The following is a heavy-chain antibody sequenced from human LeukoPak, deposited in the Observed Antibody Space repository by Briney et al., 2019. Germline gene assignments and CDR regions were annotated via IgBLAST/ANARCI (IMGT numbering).Heavy chain of an antibody. J-gene: IGHJ3*02. D-gene: IGHD4-23*01. CDR3: ARVRGPRSGGAFDI. V-gene: IGHV3-21*01. CDR2: ISSSSSYI. Sequence: GGSLRLSCAASGFTFSSYSMNWVRQAPGKGLEWVSSISSSSSYIHYADSVKGRFTISRDNAKNSLYLQMNSLRAEDTAVYYCARVRGPRSGGAFDIWGQGTMVTVSS. CDR1: GFTFSSYS.